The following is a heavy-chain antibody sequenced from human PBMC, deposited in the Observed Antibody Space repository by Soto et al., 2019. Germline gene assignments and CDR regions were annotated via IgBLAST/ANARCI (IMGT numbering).Heavy chain of an antibody. CDR3: ARDIFGDYEAGIDY. CDR2: ISSSSSYI. CDR1: GFTFSSYT. V-gene: IGHV3-21*01. D-gene: IGHD4-17*01. Sequence: GGSLRLSCAASGFTFSSYTMNWVRQAPGKGLEWVSSISSSSSYIYYADSVKGQFTLSRDNAKNSLYLQMNSLRAEDTALYYCARDIFGDYEAGIDYWGQGTLVTVSS. J-gene: IGHJ4*02.